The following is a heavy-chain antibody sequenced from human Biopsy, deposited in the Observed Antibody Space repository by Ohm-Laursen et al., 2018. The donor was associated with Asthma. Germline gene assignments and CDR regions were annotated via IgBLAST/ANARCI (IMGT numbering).Heavy chain of an antibody. CDR2: LIPVLGTP. J-gene: IGHJ6*02. Sequence: GSSVNVSCKASGDSFSNYAISWVRQAPGQGLEWIGGLIPVLGTPDHAQMFEGRVTITADESTSTAYMELSSLSSEDTAVYYCARGYSGSDRIVYYYSGLEVWGQGTTVTVSS. V-gene: IGHV1-69*01. CDR3: ARGYSGSDRIVYYYSGLEV. D-gene: IGHD5-12*01. CDR1: GDSFSNYA.